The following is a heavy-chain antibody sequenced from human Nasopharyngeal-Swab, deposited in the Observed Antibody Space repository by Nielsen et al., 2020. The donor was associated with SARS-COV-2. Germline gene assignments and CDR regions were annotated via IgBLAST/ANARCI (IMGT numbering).Heavy chain of an antibody. Sequence: GSLRLSCTVSGGSISSYYWSWIRQPPGKGLEWIGYIYYSGSTKYNLSLKSRVTISVDTSKNQFSLKLSSVTAADTAVYYCARVVVNPFDAFDIWGQGTMVTVSS. CDR3: ARVVVNPFDAFDI. CDR2: IYYSGST. CDR1: GGSISSYY. D-gene: IGHD3-22*01. V-gene: IGHV4-59*13. J-gene: IGHJ3*02.